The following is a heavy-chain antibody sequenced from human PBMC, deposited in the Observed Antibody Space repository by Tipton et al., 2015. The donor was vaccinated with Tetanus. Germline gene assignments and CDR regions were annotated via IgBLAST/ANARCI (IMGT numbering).Heavy chain of an antibody. J-gene: IGHJ6*02. V-gene: IGHV3-72*01. D-gene: IGHD1-26*01. CDR2: IRDKANNFTT. CDR1: GFTFSDRY. CDR3: ARISGRYFYYGMDV. Sequence: SLRLSCAASGFTFSDRYMDWVRQAPGKGLEWVGRIRDKANNFTTEYAASVKGRFTISRDGSKKSVYLQMSSLKTEDTAVYYCARISGRYFYYGMDVWGQGTTVTVSS.